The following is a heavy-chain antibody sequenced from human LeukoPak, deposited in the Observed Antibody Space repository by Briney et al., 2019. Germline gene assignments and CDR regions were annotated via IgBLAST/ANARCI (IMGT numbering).Heavy chain of an antibody. CDR1: GGTFSSYA. CDR2: TIPILGTA. D-gene: IGHD6-13*01. Sequence: ASVKVSCKASGGTFSSYAISWVRQAPGQGLEWMGGTIPILGTANYAQKFQGRVTITTDESTSTAYMELSSLRSEDTAVYYCARGSSSSWYYFDYWGQGTLVTVSS. J-gene: IGHJ4*02. V-gene: IGHV1-69*05. CDR3: ARGSSSSWYYFDY.